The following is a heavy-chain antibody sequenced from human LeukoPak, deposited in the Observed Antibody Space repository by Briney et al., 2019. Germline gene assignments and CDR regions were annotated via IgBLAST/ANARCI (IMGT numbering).Heavy chain of an antibody. CDR1: GGSVSSGSYY. V-gene: IGHV4-61*01. J-gene: IGHJ4*02. Sequence: SESDSLTCTVSGGSVSSGSYYWSWIRQPPGKGLEWIGYIYYSGSTNHNPSLKSRVTISVDTSKNQSSRKLSSVTAADTAVYYCARMVITVAKRYYFDYWGPGSLAIVSS. CDR2: IYYSGST. CDR3: ARMVITVAKRYYFDY. D-gene: IGHD4-17*01.